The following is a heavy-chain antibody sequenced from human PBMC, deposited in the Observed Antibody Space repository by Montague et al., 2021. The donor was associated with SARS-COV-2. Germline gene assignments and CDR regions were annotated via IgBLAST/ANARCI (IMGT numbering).Heavy chain of an antibody. J-gene: IGHJ3*02. V-gene: IGHV4-39*01. CDR1: GGSISSSSYY. CDR3: ARQENSSGWFKPDAFDI. Sequence: SETRSLTCTVSGGSISSSSYYWGWIRQPPGKGLEWIGSIYYSGSTYYNPSLKSRVTISVDTSKSQFSLKLSSVTAADTAVYYCARQENSSGWFKPDAFDIWGQGTMVTVSS. D-gene: IGHD6-19*01. CDR2: IYYSGST.